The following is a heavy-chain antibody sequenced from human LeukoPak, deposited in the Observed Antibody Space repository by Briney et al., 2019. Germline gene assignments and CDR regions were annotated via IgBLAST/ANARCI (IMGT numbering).Heavy chain of an antibody. CDR1: GYTFTSFY. V-gene: IGHV1-46*01. CDR2: INPRGGST. J-gene: IGHJ2*01. Sequence: ASVKVSCKASGYTFTSFYMHWVRQAPGQGLEWMGIINPRGGSTTSAQKFQGRVTLTRDTSTSTVYMELSSLRSEDTAVYYCARGGVPGQWLVQGYFDLWGRGTLVTVSS. CDR3: ARGGVPGQWLVQGYFDL. D-gene: IGHD6-19*01.